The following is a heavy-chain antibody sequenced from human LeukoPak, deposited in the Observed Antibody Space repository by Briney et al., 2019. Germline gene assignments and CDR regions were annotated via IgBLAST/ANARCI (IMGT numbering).Heavy chain of an antibody. V-gene: IGHV3-23*01. D-gene: IGHD1-1*01. CDR1: GFTFSSNP. Sequence: GGSLRLSCAGSGFTFSSNPLSWIRQAPGKGLEWVSAINPSGGNTYYADSVRGRFTISRDNSKNTLYLQMNTLRAEDTAVYYCATTKQARRYFDYWGQGTLVTVSS. J-gene: IGHJ4*02. CDR3: ATTKQARRYFDY. CDR2: INPSGGNT.